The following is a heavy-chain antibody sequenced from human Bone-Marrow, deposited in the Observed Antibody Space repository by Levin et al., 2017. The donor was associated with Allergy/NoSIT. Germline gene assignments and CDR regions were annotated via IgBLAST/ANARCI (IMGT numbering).Heavy chain of an antibody. J-gene: IGHJ5*02. CDR1: GFSVSTYG. Sequence: GGSLRLSCAASGFSVSTYGITWVRQAPGKGLEWVSGMTASDGSTHYRDSVKGRFTVSRDNSKNTVHLQMNSLRADDTAVYYCTKWDGYGDAWGQGTLVTVSS. D-gene: IGHD4-17*01. V-gene: IGHV3-23*01. CDR2: MTASDGST. CDR3: TKWDGYGDA.